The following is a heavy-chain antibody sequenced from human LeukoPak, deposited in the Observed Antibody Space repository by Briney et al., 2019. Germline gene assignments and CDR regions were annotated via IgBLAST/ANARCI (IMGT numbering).Heavy chain of an antibody. CDR3: VRQYPYYDFWSGYYFDF. D-gene: IGHD3-3*01. J-gene: IGHJ4*02. CDR2: IYYSGDS. Sequence: PSETLSLTCTVSGGSIRSSSYYWGWIRQPPGKGLEWIGSIYYSGDSSYNPSLKSRVTISVDTSKNQFSLKLSSVTAADTAVYYCVRQYPYYDFWSGYYFDFWGQGTLVTVSS. CDR1: GGSIRSSSYY. V-gene: IGHV4-39*01.